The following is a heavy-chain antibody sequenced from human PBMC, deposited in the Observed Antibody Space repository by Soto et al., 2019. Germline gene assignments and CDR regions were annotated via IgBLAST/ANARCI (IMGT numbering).Heavy chain of an antibody. J-gene: IGHJ4*02. Sequence: GGSLRLSCAASGFTVSSNYMSWVRQAPGKGLEWVSVIYSGGSTYYADSVKGRFTISRDNSKNTLYLQMNSLRAEDTAVYYCARDYNDYDFWSGYYIWGQGTLVTVSS. CDR3: ARDYNDYDFWSGYYI. CDR2: IYSGGST. D-gene: IGHD3-3*01. V-gene: IGHV3-53*01. CDR1: GFTVSSNY.